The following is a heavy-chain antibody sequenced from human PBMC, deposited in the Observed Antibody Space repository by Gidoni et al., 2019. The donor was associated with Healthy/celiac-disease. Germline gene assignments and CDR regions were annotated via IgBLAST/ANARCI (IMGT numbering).Heavy chain of an antibody. V-gene: IGHV3-30*18. J-gene: IGHJ6*02. Sequence: QVQLVESGGGVVHPGSSLRLSGAPSGFPFSSAGIHLSRQAPGKGLEWVAVISYDGSNKYYADSVKGRFTISRDNSKNTLYLQMNSLRAEDTAVYYCAKSFGDSGYSEYYYYYYGMDVWGQGTTVTVSS. CDR3: AKSFGDSGYSEYYYYYYGMDV. CDR2: ISYDGSNK. D-gene: IGHD5-12*01. CDR1: GFPFSSAG.